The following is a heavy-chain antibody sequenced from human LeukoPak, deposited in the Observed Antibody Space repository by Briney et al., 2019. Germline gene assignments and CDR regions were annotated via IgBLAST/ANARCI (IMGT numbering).Heavy chain of an antibody. D-gene: IGHD3-16*01. CDR2: INHSGST. Sequence: SETLSLTCTVSGGSISSSSYYWGWIRQPPGKGLEWIGEINHSGSTNYNPSLKSRVTISVDTSKNQFSLKLSSVTAADTAVYYCARETSQKGAHYMDVWGKGTTVTISS. J-gene: IGHJ6*03. CDR1: GGSISSSSYY. V-gene: IGHV4-39*07. CDR3: ARETSQKGAHYMDV.